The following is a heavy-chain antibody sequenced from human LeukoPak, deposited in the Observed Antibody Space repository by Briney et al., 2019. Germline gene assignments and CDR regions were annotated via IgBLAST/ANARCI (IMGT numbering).Heavy chain of an antibody. D-gene: IGHD2-21*01. Sequence: ASVKVSCKASGYTFTGYYMHWVRQAPGQGLEWMGWINPSSGGTNYAQKFQGRVTMTRDTSISTAYMELSRLRSDDTAAYYCAREIVLDWYFDLWGRGTLVTVSS. CDR3: AREIVLDWYFDL. CDR1: GYTFTGYY. CDR2: INPSSGGT. V-gene: IGHV1-2*02. J-gene: IGHJ2*01.